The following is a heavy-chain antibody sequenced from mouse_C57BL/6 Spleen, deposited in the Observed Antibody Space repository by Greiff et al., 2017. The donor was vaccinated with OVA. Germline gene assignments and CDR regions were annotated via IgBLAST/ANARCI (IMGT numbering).Heavy chain of an antibody. D-gene: IGHD1-1*01. J-gene: IGHJ4*01. CDR3: ARRDGSSYYYAMDY. CDR1: GYTFTSYW. CDR2: IDPSDSYT. V-gene: IGHV1-50*01. Sequence: VKLLESGAELVKPGASVKLSCKASGYTFTSYWMQWVKQRPGQGLEWIGEIDPSDSYTNYNQKFKGKATLTVDTSSSTAYMQLSSLTSEDSAVYYCARRDGSSYYYAMDYWGQGTSVTVSS.